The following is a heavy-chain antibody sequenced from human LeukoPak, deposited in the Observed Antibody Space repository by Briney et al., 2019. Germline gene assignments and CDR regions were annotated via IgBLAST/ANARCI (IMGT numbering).Heavy chain of an antibody. V-gene: IGHV3-53*01. D-gene: IGHD6-13*01. J-gene: IGHJ4*02. CDR3: ARAAAAAGILFDY. CDR1: GFTVSSNH. Sequence: GGSLGLSCAASGFTVSSNHMSWVRQAPGKGLEWVSVIYSGGSTYYADSVKGRFTISRDNSKNTLYLQMNSLRAEDTAVYYCARAAAAAGILFDYWGQGTLVTVSS. CDR2: IYSGGST.